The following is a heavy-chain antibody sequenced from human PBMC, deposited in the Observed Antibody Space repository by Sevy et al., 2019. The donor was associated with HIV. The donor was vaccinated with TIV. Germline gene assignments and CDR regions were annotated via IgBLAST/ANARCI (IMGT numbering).Heavy chain of an antibody. V-gene: IGHV1-69*13. J-gene: IGHJ4*02. CDR2: IIPIFGTA. CDR1: GGTFSSYA. CDR3: ASYGDYVSFDY. D-gene: IGHD4-17*01. Sequence: PSVKVSCKASGGTFSSYAISWVRQAPGQGLEWMGGIIPIFGTANYAQKFQGRVTITADESTSTAYMELSSLRSEDTAVYYCASYGDYVSFDYWGQGTLVTVSS.